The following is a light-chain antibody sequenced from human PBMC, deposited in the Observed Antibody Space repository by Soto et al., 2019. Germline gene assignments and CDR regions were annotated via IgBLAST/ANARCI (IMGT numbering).Light chain of an antibody. CDR1: QSVSNNY. Sequence: EIVLTQSPGTLSLSPGERATLSCRASQSVSNNYLAWYQQKPGQAPRLLIYGASSRATGIPDRFSGSGSGTEFTLSISSLGPEDFAVFYCQQYGSSPRTFGQGTRVEIK. V-gene: IGKV3-20*01. CDR2: GAS. J-gene: IGKJ1*01. CDR3: QQYGSSPRT.